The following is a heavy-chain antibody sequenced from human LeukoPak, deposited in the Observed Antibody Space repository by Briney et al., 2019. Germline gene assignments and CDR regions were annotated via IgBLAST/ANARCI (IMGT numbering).Heavy chain of an antibody. Sequence: PGGSLGLSCAGSGFTFSRYAMHWVRQAPGKGLEWMAVISDDGKNKAYGDAVVGRFTISRDNSKNTVFVQMNFLRAEDTAVYYCARDRGYSGSSLFDNWGQGTLVTVSS. CDR2: ISDDGKNK. J-gene: IGHJ4*02. CDR3: ARDRGYSGSSLFDN. V-gene: IGHV3-30*03. CDR1: GFTFSRYA. D-gene: IGHD1-26*01.